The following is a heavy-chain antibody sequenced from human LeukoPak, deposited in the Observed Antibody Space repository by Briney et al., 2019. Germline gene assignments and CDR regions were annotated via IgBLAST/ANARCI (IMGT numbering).Heavy chain of an antibody. CDR2: IIPIFGTA. J-gene: IGHJ5*02. Sequence: SVKVSCKASGGTFSSYAISWVRQAPGQGLEWMGGIIPIFGTANYAQKFQGRVTITTDESTSTAYMELSSLRSDDTAVYYCARVRFLEWLCAWFDPWGQGTLVTVSS. V-gene: IGHV1-69*05. D-gene: IGHD3-3*01. CDR3: ARVRFLEWLCAWFDP. CDR1: GGTFSSYA.